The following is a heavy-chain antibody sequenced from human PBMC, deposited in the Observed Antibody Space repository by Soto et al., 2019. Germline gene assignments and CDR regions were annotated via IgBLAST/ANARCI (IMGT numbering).Heavy chain of an antibody. D-gene: IGHD2-2*02. Sequence: GGSLRLSCAASGFTFSSYAMSWVRQAPGKGLEWVSAISGSGGSTYYADSVKGRFTISRDNSKNTLYLQMNSLRAEDTAVYYCAKGTPYCSSTSCYTRFDYWGRGTLVTVSS. CDR1: GFTFSSYA. J-gene: IGHJ4*02. CDR3: AKGTPYCSSTSCYTRFDY. V-gene: IGHV3-23*01. CDR2: ISGSGGST.